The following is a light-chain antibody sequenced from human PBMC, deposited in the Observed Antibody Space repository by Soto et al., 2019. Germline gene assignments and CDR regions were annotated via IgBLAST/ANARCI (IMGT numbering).Light chain of an antibody. Sequence: QSALTQPASVSGSPGQSITISCTGTNSDVGAYDYVSWYQHHPGEAPKLVIYDVNIRPSGVSNRFSGSKSGNTAYLTISGLQAVDDADYDCCSYTTKTTLVIFGGGTKLTVL. CDR1: NSDVGAYDY. CDR2: DVN. J-gene: IGLJ2*01. CDR3: CSYTTKTTLVI. V-gene: IGLV2-14*03.